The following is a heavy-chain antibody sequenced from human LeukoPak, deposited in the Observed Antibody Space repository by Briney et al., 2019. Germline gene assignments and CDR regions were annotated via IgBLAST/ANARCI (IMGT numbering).Heavy chain of an antibody. J-gene: IGHJ4*02. CDR3: ARWNYYDSSGYLDY. CDR2: IYYSGST. D-gene: IGHD3-22*01. CDR1: GGSISSYY. V-gene: IGHV4-59*01. Sequence: SETLSLTCTVSGGSISSYYWSWIRQPPWKGLEWIGYIYYSGSTNYNPSLKSRVTISVDTSKNQFSLKLSSVTAADTAVYYCARWNYYDSSGYLDYWGQGTLVTVSS.